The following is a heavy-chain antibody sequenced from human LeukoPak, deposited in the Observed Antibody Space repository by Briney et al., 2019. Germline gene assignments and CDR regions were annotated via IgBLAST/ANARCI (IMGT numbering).Heavy chain of an antibody. Sequence: ASVKVSCKASGYTFTTYDINWVRQATGQGLEWMGWMNPNSGNTGYAQKFQGRVTMTRNTSINTAYMELSSLRSEDTAVYYCATSRYFHDSSGFDYWGQGTLVTVSS. V-gene: IGHV1-8*01. CDR2: MNPNSGNT. D-gene: IGHD3-22*01. J-gene: IGHJ4*02. CDR1: GYTFTTYD. CDR3: ATSRYFHDSSGFDY.